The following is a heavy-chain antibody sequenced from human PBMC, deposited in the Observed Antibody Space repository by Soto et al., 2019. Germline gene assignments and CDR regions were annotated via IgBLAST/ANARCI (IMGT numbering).Heavy chain of an antibody. CDR1: GFTFSTYW. V-gene: IGHV3-74*01. CDR2: INSDGRST. D-gene: IGHD2-21*01. Sequence: EVQLVESGGGLVQPGGSLRLSCAASGFTFSTYWMHWVRQAPGKGLVWVSRINSDGRSTDYADSVKGRFTISRDNAKNTRYLQMNSLRAEDRAVYYGVRGVNPFDIWGQGTMVTVSS. CDR3: VRGVNPFDI. J-gene: IGHJ3*02.